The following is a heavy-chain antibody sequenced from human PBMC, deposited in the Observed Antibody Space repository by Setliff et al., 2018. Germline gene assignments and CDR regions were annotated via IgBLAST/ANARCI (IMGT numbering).Heavy chain of an antibody. Sequence: PSETLSLTCAVYGGSFGGYYWSWIRQPAGKGLEWIGRIYTSGSTNYNPSLKSRVTISVDTSKNQFSLKLSSVTAADTAVYYCARDPLTTTVRHAFDIWGQGTMVTVSS. CDR2: IYTSGST. J-gene: IGHJ3*02. CDR3: ARDPLTTTVRHAFDI. V-gene: IGHV4-4*07. CDR1: GGSFGGYY. D-gene: IGHD4-4*01.